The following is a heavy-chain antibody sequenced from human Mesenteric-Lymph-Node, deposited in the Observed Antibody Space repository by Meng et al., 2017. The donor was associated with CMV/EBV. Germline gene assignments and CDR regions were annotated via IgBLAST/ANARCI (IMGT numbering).Heavy chain of an antibody. J-gene: IGHJ3*02. CDR1: GFTLSDFW. Sequence: GGSLRLSCAASGFTLSDFWMSWVRQAPGKGLEWVGRIKRKTDGGTTDYAGPVKGRFTISRDDSKNTLYLQMNSLKTEDTAVYYCTTEVCTATNCYTKGAFDIWGQGTMVTVSS. CDR2: IKRKTDGGTT. CDR3: TTEVCTATNCYTKGAFDI. D-gene: IGHD2-2*01. V-gene: IGHV3-15*01.